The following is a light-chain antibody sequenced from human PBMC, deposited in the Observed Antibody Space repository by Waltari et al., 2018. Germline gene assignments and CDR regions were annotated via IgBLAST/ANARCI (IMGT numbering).Light chain of an antibody. V-gene: IGKV1-16*01. Sequence: DIQMTQSPSSLAASVGDRVTITCRASQGISKFLAWFRQKPGKAPESLIYGASSLQSGVPSRFSGSGSGTNFTLTITSLQAEDFATYFCQASYTTPYSFGQGTKVEIK. CDR1: QGISKF. J-gene: IGKJ2*03. CDR3: QASYTTPYS. CDR2: GAS.